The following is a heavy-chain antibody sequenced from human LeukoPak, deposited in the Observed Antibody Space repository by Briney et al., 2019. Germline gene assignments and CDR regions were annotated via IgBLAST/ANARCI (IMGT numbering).Heavy chain of an antibody. V-gene: IGHV3-7*01. CDR2: IRQDGSEK. CDR1: GVTFANYW. D-gene: IGHD2-15*01. Sequence: GGSLRLSCAASGVTFANYWMSWVRQAPGKGLEWVANIRQDGSEKFYVDSVKGRFTISRDNDKSSLYLQMNSLRGEDTAVYFCARVGGSWELLLWGQGTLVTVS. J-gene: IGHJ4*02. CDR3: ARVGGSWELLL.